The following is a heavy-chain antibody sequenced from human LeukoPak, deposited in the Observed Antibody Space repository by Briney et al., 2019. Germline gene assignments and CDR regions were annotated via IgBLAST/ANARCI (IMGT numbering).Heavy chain of an antibody. Sequence: ASVKVSCKASGYTFTSYGISWVRQAPGQGLEWMGWISAYNGNTNYAQKLQGRVNMTTDTSTSTAYMELRSLRSDDTAVYYCARDQQGEDIVVVPAAENWFDPWGQGTLVTVSS. D-gene: IGHD2-2*01. CDR3: ARDQQGEDIVVVPAAENWFDP. J-gene: IGHJ5*02. CDR2: ISAYNGNT. CDR1: GYTFTSYG. V-gene: IGHV1-18*01.